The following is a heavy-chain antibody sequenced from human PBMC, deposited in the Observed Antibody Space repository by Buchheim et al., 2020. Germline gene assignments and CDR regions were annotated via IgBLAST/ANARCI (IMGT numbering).Heavy chain of an antibody. CDR2: ISASGYST. J-gene: IGHJ4*02. Sequence: EVQLLESGGGLVQPGGSLRLSCAASGFTFSNFAMSWVRQAPGEGLEWVSSISASGYSTYHADSVKGRFTISRDNSKNTVVLHMNSLRADDTAIYFCAKDIWSGYGPSDYWGQGTL. V-gene: IGHV3-23*01. CDR3: AKDIWSGYGPSDY. CDR1: GFTFSNFA. D-gene: IGHD3-3*01.